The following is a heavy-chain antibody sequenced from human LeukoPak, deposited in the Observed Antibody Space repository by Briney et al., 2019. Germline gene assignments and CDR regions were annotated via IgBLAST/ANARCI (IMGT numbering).Heavy chain of an antibody. D-gene: IGHD1-1*01. CDR1: GGSISSYY. CDR3: ARYVPVRTGTTRASFDY. CDR2: IYYSGST. V-gene: IGHV4-59*01. Sequence: ASETLSLTCTVSGGSISSYYWSWIRQPPGKGLEWLGYIYYSGSTNYNPSLKSRVTISVDTSKNQFSLKLSSVTAADTAVYYCARYVPVRTGTTRASFDYWGLGTLVTVSS. J-gene: IGHJ4*02.